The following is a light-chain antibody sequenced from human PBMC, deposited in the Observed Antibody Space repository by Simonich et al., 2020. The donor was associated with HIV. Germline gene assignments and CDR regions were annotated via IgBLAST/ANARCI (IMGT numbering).Light chain of an antibody. Sequence: QSALTQPASVSGSPGQSITISCTGTSSDVGGYNYVSWYQQHTGKAPELMIYGVSGGGGGVGEGGWGGGWGGGASLTISGLQAEDEADYYCSSYTSSSTLAFGGGTKLTVL. CDR1: SSDVGGYNY. J-gene: IGLJ3*02. V-gene: IGLV2-14*01. CDR3: SSYTSSSTLA. CDR2: GVS.